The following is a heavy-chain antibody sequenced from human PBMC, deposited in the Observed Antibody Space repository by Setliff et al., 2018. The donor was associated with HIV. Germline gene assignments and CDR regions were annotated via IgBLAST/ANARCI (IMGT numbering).Heavy chain of an antibody. D-gene: IGHD3-22*01. Sequence: PSETLSLTCGVSGYSISSDYCWGWIRQPPGKGLEWIGNMCHGGNNNYYNPSLKSRVTISVDTSKNQFFLRVTSVTAADTAVYYCARDLYTYYYDLIFFDYWGQGTLVTVSS. V-gene: IGHV4-38-2*02. CDR1: GYSISSDYC. CDR2: MCHGGNNN. J-gene: IGHJ4*02. CDR3: ARDLYTYYYDLIFFDY.